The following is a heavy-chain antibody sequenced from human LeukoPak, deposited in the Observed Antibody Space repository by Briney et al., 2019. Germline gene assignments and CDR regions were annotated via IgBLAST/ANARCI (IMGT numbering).Heavy chain of an antibody. CDR1: GYIFTSYY. CDR3: ARDPLPAAGNFEY. V-gene: IGHV1-46*01. Sequence: GASVKVSCKASGYIFTSYYMHWVRQAPGQGLEWMGIINPSGGSTTYAQKFQGRVTMTRDTSTSTVYMELSSLRSEDTAIYYCARDPLPAAGNFEYWGQGTLVTVSS. CDR2: INPSGGST. J-gene: IGHJ4*02. D-gene: IGHD6-13*01.